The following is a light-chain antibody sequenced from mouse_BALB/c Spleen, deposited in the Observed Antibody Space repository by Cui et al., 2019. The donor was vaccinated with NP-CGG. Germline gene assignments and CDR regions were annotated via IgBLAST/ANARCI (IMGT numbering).Light chain of an antibody. CDR3: ALWYSNHWV. Sequence: QTVLSQESPLTTSPGETVTLTCRSSTGAVTTTNYANWVQEKPDHLFTGLIGGTKNRAPSVPARFSGSLIGDKAALTITGAQTEDEAIYFCALWYSNHWVFGGGTKLTVL. V-gene: IGLV1*01. CDR2: GTK. CDR1: TGAVTTTNY. J-gene: IGLJ1*01.